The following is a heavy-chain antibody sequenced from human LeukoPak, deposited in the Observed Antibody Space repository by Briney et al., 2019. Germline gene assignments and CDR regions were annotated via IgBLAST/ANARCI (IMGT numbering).Heavy chain of an antibody. CDR2: ISSSSSYI. CDR1: GFTFSSYS. CDR3: AKCGGEHYAFDI. Sequence: PGGSLRLSCAASGFTFSSYSMNWVRQAPGEGLEWVSSISSSSSYIYYADSVKGRFTISRDNAKNSLYLQMNSLRAEDTAVYYCAKCGGEHYAFDIWGQGTTVTVSS. V-gene: IGHV3-21*01. J-gene: IGHJ3*02. D-gene: IGHD4-17*01.